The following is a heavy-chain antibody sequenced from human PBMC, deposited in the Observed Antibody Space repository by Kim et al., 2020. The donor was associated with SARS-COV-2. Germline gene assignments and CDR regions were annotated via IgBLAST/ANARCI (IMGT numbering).Heavy chain of an antibody. J-gene: IGHJ4*02. CDR2: INAGNGNT. V-gene: IGHV1-3*01. D-gene: IGHD6-19*01. Sequence: ASVKVSCKASGYTFTSYAMHWVRQAPGQRLEWMGWINAGNGNTKYSQKFQGRVTITRDTSASTAYMELSSLRSEDTAVYYCARVIYSFSGWYHTDIFDYWGQGTLVTVSS. CDR1: GYTFTSYA. CDR3: ARVIYSFSGWYHTDIFDY.